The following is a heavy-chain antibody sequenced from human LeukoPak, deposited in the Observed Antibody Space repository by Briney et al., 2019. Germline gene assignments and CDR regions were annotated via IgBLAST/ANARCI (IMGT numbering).Heavy chain of an antibody. CDR2: MNPNSGNT. V-gene: IGHV1-8*01. CDR3: ARDQDIVVVVAALRQREMGGFDP. J-gene: IGHJ5*02. CDR1: GYTFTSYD. D-gene: IGHD2-15*01. Sequence: ASVKVSCKASGYTFTSYDINWVRQATGQGLEWMGWMNPNSGNTGYAQKFQGRVTMARNTSISTAYVELSSLRSEDTAVYYCARDQDIVVVVAALRQREMGGFDPWGQGTLVTVSS.